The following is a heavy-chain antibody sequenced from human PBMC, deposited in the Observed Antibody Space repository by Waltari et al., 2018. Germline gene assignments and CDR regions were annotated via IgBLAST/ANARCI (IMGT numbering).Heavy chain of an antibody. D-gene: IGHD1-1*01. J-gene: IGHJ6*02. CDR1: GCSISSSRNN. CDR2: IYYSGST. CDR3: ARDEGWNDAADYYYGMDV. V-gene: IGHV4-39*07. Sequence: QLQRQEAGPGPVNPSETLSLTCAVSGCSISSSRNNWGCMRQPPAKGLEGIGSIYYSGSTYYNPSLQSRVTISVDTSKNQFSLKLSSVTAADTAVYYCARDEGWNDAADYYYGMDVWGQGTTVTVSS.